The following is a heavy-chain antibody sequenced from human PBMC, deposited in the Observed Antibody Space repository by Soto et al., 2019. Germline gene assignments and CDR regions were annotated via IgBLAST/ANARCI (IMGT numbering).Heavy chain of an antibody. CDR1: GFTFSSYA. D-gene: IGHD6-13*01. Sequence: PGGSLRLSCAASGFTFSSYAMHWVRQAPGKGLEWVAVISYDGSNKYYADSVKGRFTISRDNSKNTLYLQMNSLRAEDTAVYYCARVVGQQLGPIGYWGQGTLVTVSS. V-gene: IGHV3-30-3*01. J-gene: IGHJ4*02. CDR2: ISYDGSNK. CDR3: ARVVGQQLGPIGY.